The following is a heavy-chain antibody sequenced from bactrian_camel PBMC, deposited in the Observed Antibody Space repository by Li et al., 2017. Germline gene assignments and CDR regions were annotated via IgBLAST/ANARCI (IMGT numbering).Heavy chain of an antibody. CDR3: TKRISVYGGNWGQNY. V-gene: IGHV3S67*01. CDR1: GYRYSTYC. D-gene: IGHD6*01. CDR2: IDSDGRT. J-gene: IGHJ4*01. Sequence: DVQLVESGGDLVQPGGSLKLSCVVSGYRYSTYCMGWFRQVPGNEREPLASIDSDGRTSIADSVKGRFTISRDNAKNTLYLQLNSLKTEDTAMYYCTKRISVYGGNWGQNYWGQGTQVTVS.